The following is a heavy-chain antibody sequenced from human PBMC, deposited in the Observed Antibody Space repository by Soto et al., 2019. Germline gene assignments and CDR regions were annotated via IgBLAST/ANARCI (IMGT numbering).Heavy chain of an antibody. Sequence: QVQLVQSGADVQKPGSSVKVSCKASGGTFSSYTISWVRQAPGQGLEWMGRIIPILGIANYAQKFQGRVTITADKSTSTAYMELSSLRSEDTAVYYCARWALRKFAYWGQGTLVTVSS. CDR2: IIPILGIA. CDR3: ARWALRKFAY. CDR1: GGTFSSYT. J-gene: IGHJ4*02. V-gene: IGHV1-69*02. D-gene: IGHD1-26*01.